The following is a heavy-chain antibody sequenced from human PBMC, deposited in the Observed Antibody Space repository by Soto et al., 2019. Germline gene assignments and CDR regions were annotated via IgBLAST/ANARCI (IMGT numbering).Heavy chain of an antibody. D-gene: IGHD3-3*01. CDR2: IIPIFGTA. J-gene: IGHJ6*02. CDR1: GGTLSSYA. Sequence: SVKVPCKPSGGTLSSYAIRWVRQAPRQVLEWMGGIIPIFGTATYAQKSQGRDTITADESTSTAYMQLSCLSSEDTAEYYCARLGRSDFWGGYSHPDAKNMDVWGQGTKVTVSS. V-gene: IGHV1-69*13. CDR3: ARLGRSDFWGGYSHPDAKNMDV.